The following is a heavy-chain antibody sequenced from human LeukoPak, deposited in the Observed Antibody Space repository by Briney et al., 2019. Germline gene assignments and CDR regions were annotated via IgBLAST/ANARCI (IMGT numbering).Heavy chain of an antibody. CDR3: ATNRYDYSTRFDY. Sequence: SVKVSCKASGGTFSSYAISWVRQAPGQGLEWMGGIIPIFGTANYAQKFQGRVTITADESTSTAYMELSSLRSEDTAVYYCATNRYDYSTRFDYWGQGTLVTVSS. J-gene: IGHJ4*02. D-gene: IGHD3-22*01. CDR1: GGTFSSYA. V-gene: IGHV1-69*13. CDR2: IIPIFGTA.